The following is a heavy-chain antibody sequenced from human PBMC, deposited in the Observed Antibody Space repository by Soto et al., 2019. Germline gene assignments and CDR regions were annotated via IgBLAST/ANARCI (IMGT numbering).Heavy chain of an antibody. V-gene: IGHV1-24*01. CDR1: GYTLTDLS. CDR2: FDPEDGET. D-gene: IGHD1-26*01. Sequence: GASVKVSCKVSGYTLTDLSMHWVRQAPGKGLEWMGGFDPEDGETIYAQKFQGRVTMTEDTSTDTAYMELSSLRSEDTAVYYCATVLIVGATLRYFDYWGQGTLVTVSS. CDR3: ATVLIVGATLRYFDY. J-gene: IGHJ4*02.